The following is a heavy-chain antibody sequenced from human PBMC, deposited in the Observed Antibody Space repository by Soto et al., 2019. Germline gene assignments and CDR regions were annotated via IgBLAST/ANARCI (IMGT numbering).Heavy chain of an antibody. D-gene: IGHD1-26*01. CDR3: ARDLKSGSYWYFDY. J-gene: IGHJ4*02. CDR2: MSANNGNT. Sequence: ASVKVSCKASGYTFTSYDINWVRQATGQGLEWMGWMSANNGNTNYAQKLQGRVTMTTDTSTSTAYMELRSLRSDDTAVYYCARDLKSGSYWYFDYWGQGTLVTVSS. CDR1: GYTFTSYD. V-gene: IGHV1-18*01.